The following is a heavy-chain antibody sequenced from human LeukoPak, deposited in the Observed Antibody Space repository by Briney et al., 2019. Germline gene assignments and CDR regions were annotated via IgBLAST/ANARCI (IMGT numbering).Heavy chain of an antibody. V-gene: IGHV3-23*01. J-gene: IGHJ4*02. CDR2: LSRGGGST. CDR1: GFNFNMFA. D-gene: IGHD2-8*01. CDR3: AKEQRIRHCSEGVCMEGYYFDY. Sequence: GGSLRLPCTGSGFNFNMFAIDWVRQAPGQGLEWVSGLSRGGGSTNYADSVKGRFTISRDKSKNMVILQMNSLRPEDTAVYYCAKEQRIRHCSEGVCMEGYYFDYWGQGTLVTVSS.